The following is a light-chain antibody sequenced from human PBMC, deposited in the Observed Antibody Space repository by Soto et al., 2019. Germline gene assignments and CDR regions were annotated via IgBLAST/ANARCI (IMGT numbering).Light chain of an antibody. V-gene: IGKV3-20*01. CDR1: QSVSSK. CDR3: HQYSGSLPT. CDR2: GVS. Sequence: EIVMTHSPGTLSLSPWEGATLSFSASQSVSSKLAWYQQKPGQAPRLLIYGVSGRATGIPARFSGSGSGTDFTLIISSLEPEDSAVYHCHQYSGSLPTFGQGTKVDI. J-gene: IGKJ1*01.